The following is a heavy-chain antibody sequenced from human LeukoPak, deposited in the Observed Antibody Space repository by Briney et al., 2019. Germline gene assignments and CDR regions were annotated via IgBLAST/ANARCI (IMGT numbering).Heavy chain of an antibody. V-gene: IGHV4-59*01. Sequence: ASETLSLTCTVSGGSISSYYWSWIRQPPGKGLEWIGYIYYSGSTNYNPSLKSRVTISVDTSKNQFSLKLSSVTAADTAVYYCARDLGYSSGWYDYWGQGTLVTVSS. J-gene: IGHJ4*02. D-gene: IGHD6-19*01. CDR3: ARDLGYSSGWYDY. CDR1: GGSISSYY. CDR2: IYYSGST.